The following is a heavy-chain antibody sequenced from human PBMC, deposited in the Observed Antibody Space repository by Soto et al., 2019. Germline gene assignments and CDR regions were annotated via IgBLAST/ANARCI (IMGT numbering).Heavy chain of an antibody. CDR2: ISGIGGST. Sequence: PGGSLKLSCASSGVSFTVYALSWVRKAPGKGLEWVATISGIGGSTYLADSVKGRLSISRDNSKNTVSLLMNSLRAEHTAVYFCARGSSGYISSWYYFDYWGRGTLVTGYS. CDR1: GVSFTVYA. D-gene: IGHD6-13*01. CDR3: ARGSSGYISSWYYFDY. V-gene: IGHV3-23*01. J-gene: IGHJ4*02.